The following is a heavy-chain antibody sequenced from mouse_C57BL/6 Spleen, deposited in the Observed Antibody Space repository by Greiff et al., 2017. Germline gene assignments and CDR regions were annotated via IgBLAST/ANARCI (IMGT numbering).Heavy chain of an antibody. CDR2: IDPNSGGT. CDR1: GYTFTSYW. Sequence: VQLQQPGAELVKPGASVKLSCKASGYTFTSYWMHWVKQRPGRGLEWIGRIDPNSGGTKYNEKFKSKATLTVDKPSSTAYMQLSSLTSEDSAVYYCARGRGRDYDYYYAMDYWGQGTSVTVSS. CDR3: ARGRGRDYDYYYAMDY. J-gene: IGHJ4*01. V-gene: IGHV1-72*01. D-gene: IGHD1-1*01.